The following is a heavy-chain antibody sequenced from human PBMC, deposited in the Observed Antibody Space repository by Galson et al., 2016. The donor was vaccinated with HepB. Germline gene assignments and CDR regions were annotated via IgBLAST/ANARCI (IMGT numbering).Heavy chain of an antibody. CDR3: AKDDYMRA. V-gene: IGHV3-74*01. CDR2: IKNDGSDT. D-gene: IGHD3-16*01. J-gene: IGHJ5*02. CDR1: GFSFNTYW. Sequence: SLRLSCAASGFSFNTYWMHWVRQAPGKGLVWVARIKNDGSDTYYADSVKGRFTISRDNAKSTLHLQMNSLRADGTAVYYCAKDDYMRAWGQGTLVTVSS.